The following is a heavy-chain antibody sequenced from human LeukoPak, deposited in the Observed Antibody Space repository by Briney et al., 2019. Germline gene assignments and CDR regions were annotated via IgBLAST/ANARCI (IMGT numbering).Heavy chain of an antibody. CDR2: INPNSGGT. CDR3: ARDGEDIVVVVAATPGDIDY. Sequence: ASVKVSCKASGYTFTDYYMHWVRQAPGQGLEWMGWINPNSGGTNYAQKFQGRVTMTRDTSISTAYMELSRLRSDDTAVYYCARDGEDIVVVVAATPGDIDYWGQGTLVTVSS. D-gene: IGHD2-15*01. V-gene: IGHV1-2*02. CDR1: GYTFTDYY. J-gene: IGHJ4*02.